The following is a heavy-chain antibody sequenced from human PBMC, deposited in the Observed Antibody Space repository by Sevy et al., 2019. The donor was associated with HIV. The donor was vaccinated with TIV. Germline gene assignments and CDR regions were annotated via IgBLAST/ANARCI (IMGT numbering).Heavy chain of an antibody. Sequence: SETLSLTCTVSGGSISAYYWSWIRQPPGKPLEYIGYIYYTGSTNYNPSPKSRVTISVDTSKNQFSLKLNSVTAADTAVYFCARAPPVRSGDDSLNWFDPWGQGTLVTISS. CDR1: GGSISAYY. CDR3: ARAPPVRSGDDSLNWFDP. CDR2: IYYTGST. V-gene: IGHV4-59*01. D-gene: IGHD5-12*01. J-gene: IGHJ5*02.